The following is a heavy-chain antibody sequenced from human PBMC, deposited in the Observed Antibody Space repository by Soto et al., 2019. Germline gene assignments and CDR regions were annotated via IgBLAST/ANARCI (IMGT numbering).Heavy chain of an antibody. CDR2: INKDGSYK. CDR1: GFTFSDDW. D-gene: IGHD1-1*01. CDR3: ARGGLEPFDY. J-gene: IGHJ4*02. Sequence: QSGGSLRLSCATSGFTFSDDWMHWVRQAPGRGLVWVSRINKDGSYKNYADFVEGRFTISRDDVRSELYLQMDRLRAEDTAVYYCARGGLEPFDYLGQGALVTVSS. V-gene: IGHV3-74*01.